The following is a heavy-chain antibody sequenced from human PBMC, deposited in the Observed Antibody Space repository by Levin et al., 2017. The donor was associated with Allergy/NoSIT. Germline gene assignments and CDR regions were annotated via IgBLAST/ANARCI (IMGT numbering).Heavy chain of an antibody. Sequence: GGSLRLACAASGFTFSTFAMNWVRQAPGQGLEWVSSISYSGDYTFYADSVRGRFTISRDNSEHTVYLQMNSLRAEDTALYYCAKDDGTAYYSFDSWGQGTLVTVS. CDR2: ISYSGDYT. CDR1: GFTFSTFA. D-gene: IGHD1-26*01. CDR3: AKDDGTAYYSFDS. V-gene: IGHV3-23*01. J-gene: IGHJ4*02.